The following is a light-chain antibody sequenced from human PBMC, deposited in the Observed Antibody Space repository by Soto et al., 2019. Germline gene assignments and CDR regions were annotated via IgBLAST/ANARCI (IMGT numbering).Light chain of an antibody. CDR2: GAS. V-gene: IGKV3-20*01. Sequence: EIVLTQSPGTLSLSPGERATLSCRASQSVSSSYLAWYQQKPGQAPRLLIYGASSRATGIPARFSGSESGSDFTITISRLEPEDFAVYYCQQDDSSPSTFGQGTKVEIK. CDR1: QSVSSSY. J-gene: IGKJ1*01. CDR3: QQDDSSPST.